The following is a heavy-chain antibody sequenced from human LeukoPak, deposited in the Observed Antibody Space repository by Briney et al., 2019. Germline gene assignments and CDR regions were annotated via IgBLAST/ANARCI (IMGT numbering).Heavy chain of an antibody. CDR3: ARKGPATAPFDC. D-gene: IGHD2-2*01. Sequence: GGSLRLSCTASGFTFSDSVMSWVRLAPGKGLEWVSSITARGDGAAHADSVKGRFTISRDNSKNTLSLQMNSLRAEDTALYYCARKGPATAPFDCWGQGTLVTVSS. CDR1: GFTFSDSV. CDR2: ITARGDGA. J-gene: IGHJ4*02. V-gene: IGHV3-23*01.